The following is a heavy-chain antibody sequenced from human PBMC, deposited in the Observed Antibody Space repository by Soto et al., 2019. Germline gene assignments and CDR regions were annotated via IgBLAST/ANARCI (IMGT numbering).Heavy chain of an antibody. Sequence: QLQLQESGSGLVKPSQTLSLTCAVSGGSISSGGYSWSWIRQPPGKGLEWIGYIYHSGSTYYNRSLKSRVTISVDRSKNQFSLKLSSVTAADTAVYYCARVGLGYYSGGSCYDHFDYWGQGTLVTVSS. V-gene: IGHV4-30-2*01. CDR2: IYHSGST. J-gene: IGHJ4*02. CDR1: GGSISSGGYS. D-gene: IGHD2-15*01. CDR3: ARVGLGYYSGGSCYDHFDY.